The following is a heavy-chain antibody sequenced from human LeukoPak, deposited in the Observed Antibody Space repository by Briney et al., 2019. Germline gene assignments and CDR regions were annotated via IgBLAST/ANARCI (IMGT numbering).Heavy chain of an antibody. J-gene: IGHJ5*02. D-gene: IGHD3-22*01. V-gene: IGHV3-7*01. Sequence: PGGSLRFSCAAPGFTFSSYWMSWVRQAPGKGLEGVANIKQDGREKFYVHSVKGRFTIAGDTAKNSLFLQMNSLAAEDTAVYYWASLNVDSSAYYYVPNWFDPWGQGTLVTVSS. CDR2: IKQDGREK. CDR1: GFTFSSYW. CDR3: ASLNVDSSAYYYVPNWFDP.